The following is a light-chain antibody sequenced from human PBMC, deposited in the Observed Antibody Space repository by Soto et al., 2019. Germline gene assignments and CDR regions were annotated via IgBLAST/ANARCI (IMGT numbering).Light chain of an antibody. CDR2: LNSDGSH. CDR3: QTWGTGIHVV. CDR1: SGHSSYA. Sequence: QPVLTQSPSASASLGASVKLTCTLSSGHSSYAIAWHQQQPEKGPWYLMKLNSDGSHSKGDGIPDRFSGSSSGAERYLTISSLQSEDEADYYCQTWGTGIHVVFGGGTKVTVL. V-gene: IGLV4-69*01. J-gene: IGLJ2*01.